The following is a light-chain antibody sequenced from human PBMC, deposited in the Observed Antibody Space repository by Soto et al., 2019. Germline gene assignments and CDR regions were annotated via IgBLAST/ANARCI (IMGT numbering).Light chain of an antibody. V-gene: IGKV1-5*03. Sequence: DIQMTQSPSTLSGSVGDRVTITCRASQTISSWLAWYQQKPGKAPKILIYKASTLKSGVPSRFSGSGSGTEFTLTISRLQTDDFATYYCQHYNSYPEAFGQGTKVDIK. J-gene: IGKJ1*01. CDR1: QTISSW. CDR3: QHYNSYPEA. CDR2: KAS.